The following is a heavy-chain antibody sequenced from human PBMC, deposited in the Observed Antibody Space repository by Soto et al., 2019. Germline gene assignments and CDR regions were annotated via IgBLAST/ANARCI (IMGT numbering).Heavy chain of an antibody. V-gene: IGHV1-46*03. CDR1: GYTFTSYY. Sequence: GASVKVSCKSSGYTFTSYYMHWARQAPGQGLEWMGIINPSGGSTSYAQKFQGRVTMTRDTSTSTVYMELSSLRSEDTAVYYCARAVDDSSGYFFTFDYWGQGTLVTVSS. CDR2: INPSGGST. CDR3: ARAVDDSSGYFFTFDY. D-gene: IGHD3-22*01. J-gene: IGHJ4*02.